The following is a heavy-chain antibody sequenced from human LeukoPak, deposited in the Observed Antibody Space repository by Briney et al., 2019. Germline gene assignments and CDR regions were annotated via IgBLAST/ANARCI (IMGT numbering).Heavy chain of an antibody. CDR2: VNDSGSP. J-gene: IGHJ4*02. Sequence: PSETLSLTCEVNGGSFDDYHWTWIRQSPGKGLEWIGEVNDSGSPLYSPSLRSRLTISVDTSKNQFSMTPTSVTVADTAVYYCARGPHPHWPLGQFWGQGSRVTVSS. CDR3: ARGPHPHWPLGQF. D-gene: IGHD3-16*01. V-gene: IGHV4-34*01. CDR1: GGSFDDYH.